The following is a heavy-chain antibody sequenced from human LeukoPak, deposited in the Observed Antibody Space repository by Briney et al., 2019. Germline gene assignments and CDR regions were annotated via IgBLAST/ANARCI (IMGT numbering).Heavy chain of an antibody. CDR3: ARYPYYHYDSSGSPFDY. Sequence: GGSLRLSCSASGFTFSDYYMSWIRQAPGKGLECVSYISSSGNTIYYADSVKRRFTISRDNAKNSLYLQMNNLRAKDTAVYYCARYPYYHYDSSGSPFDYWGQGTLVTVSS. D-gene: IGHD3-22*01. J-gene: IGHJ4*02. V-gene: IGHV3-11*01. CDR1: GFTFSDYY. CDR2: ISSSGNTI.